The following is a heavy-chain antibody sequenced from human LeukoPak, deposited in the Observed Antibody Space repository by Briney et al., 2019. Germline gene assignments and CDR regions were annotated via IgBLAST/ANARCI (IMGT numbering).Heavy chain of an antibody. D-gene: IGHD2-15*01. V-gene: IGHV3-53*01. J-gene: IGHJ6*02. CDR1: GFTVSSNY. CDR3: ARGRGGLGGYYGMDV. Sequence: GGSLRLSCAASGFTVSSNYMSWVRQAPGKGLEWVSVISSGGSTYYADSVKGRFTISRDNSKNTLYLQMNSLRAEDTAVYYCARGRGGLGGYYGMDVWGQGTTVTVSS. CDR2: ISSGGST.